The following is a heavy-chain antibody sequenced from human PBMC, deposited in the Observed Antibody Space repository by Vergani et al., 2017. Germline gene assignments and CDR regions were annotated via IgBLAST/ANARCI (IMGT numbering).Heavy chain of an antibody. V-gene: IGHV3-21*01. CDR1: GFTFSSYS. CDR2: ISSSSSYI. D-gene: IGHD3-3*01. CDR3: ARASGGDYDVWSGFQSFLDY. J-gene: IGHJ4*02. Sequence: EVQLVESGGGLVKPGGSLRLSCAASGFTFSSYSMNWVRQAPGKGLEWVSSISSSSSYIYYADSVKGRFTISRDNAKNSLYLQMNSLRAEDTAVYYCARASGGDYDVWSGFQSFLDYWGQGTLVTVSS.